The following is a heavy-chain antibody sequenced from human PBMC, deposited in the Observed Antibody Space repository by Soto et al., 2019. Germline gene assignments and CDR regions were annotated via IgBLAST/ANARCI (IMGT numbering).Heavy chain of an antibody. CDR3: IRGPQGWVQL. CDR1: GFTFDDYA. Sequence: EVQLVESGGGLVQPGRSLRLSCVASGFTFDDYAMHWVRQAPGKGLEWVSGITWSGGTRDYADSVKGRFTISRDNAKNSVYIQMDSLRVEDTALYYCIRGPQGWVQLWGRGNLVTDSS. V-gene: IGHV3-9*01. CDR2: ITWSGGTR. J-gene: IGHJ1*01. D-gene: IGHD6-19*01.